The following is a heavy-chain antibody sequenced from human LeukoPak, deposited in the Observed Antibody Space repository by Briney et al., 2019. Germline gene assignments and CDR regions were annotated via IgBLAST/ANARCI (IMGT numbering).Heavy chain of an antibody. Sequence: GGSLRLSCAASGFPFSSYSMNWVRQAPGKGLEWVSSIGSTPGHIYYADSVRGRFTISRDNAKNSLYLQMNSLRAEDTAVYYCARGGGRMVVVTAVFDYWGQGTLVTVSS. J-gene: IGHJ4*02. D-gene: IGHD2-21*02. V-gene: IGHV3-21*01. CDR1: GFPFSSYS. CDR2: IGSTPGHI. CDR3: ARGGGRMVVVTAVFDY.